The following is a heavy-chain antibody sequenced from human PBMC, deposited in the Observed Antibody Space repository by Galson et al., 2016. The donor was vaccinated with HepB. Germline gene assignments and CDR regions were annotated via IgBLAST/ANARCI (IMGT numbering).Heavy chain of an antibody. Sequence: SVKVSCKASGGTSSRYSISWVRQVPGQGLEWMGGFIPLFGSSNYAQKFQGRLTITADESTSTVYMDLKSLRPDDTAVYFCARGPPAGRDAFDIWGQGTVITVSS. D-gene: IGHD2-15*01. CDR2: FIPLFGSS. CDR3: ARGPPAGRDAFDI. J-gene: IGHJ3*02. CDR1: GGTSSRYS. V-gene: IGHV1-69*13.